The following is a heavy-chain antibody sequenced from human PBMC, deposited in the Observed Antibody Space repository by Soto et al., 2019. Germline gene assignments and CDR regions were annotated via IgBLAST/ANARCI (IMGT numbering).Heavy chain of an antibody. CDR2: IIPIFGTA. Sequence: SVKVSCKASGGTFSSYAISWVRQAPGQGLEWMGGIIPIFGTANYAQKFQGRVTITADKSTSTAYMELSSLRSEDTAVYYFAKVRSTTIFDVVSLFDYWGQGTLVTVSS. V-gene: IGHV1-69*06. J-gene: IGHJ4*02. CDR1: GGTFSSYA. CDR3: AKVRSTTIFDVVSLFDY. D-gene: IGHD3-3*01.